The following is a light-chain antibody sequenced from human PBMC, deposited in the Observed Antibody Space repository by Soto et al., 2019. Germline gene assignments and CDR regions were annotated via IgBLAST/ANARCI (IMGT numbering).Light chain of an antibody. V-gene: IGLV1-47*02. CDR3: AAWDDSLSGVV. CDR1: SSNIGSNF. Sequence: QSVLTQPPSASGTPGQRVTISCSGSSSNIGSNFVCWYQQLPGTAPKLLIYSDHQRPSGVPDRFSGSKSGTSASLAISGLRSEDEADYYCAAWDDSLSGVVFCRGTKLTVL. J-gene: IGLJ2*01. CDR2: SDH.